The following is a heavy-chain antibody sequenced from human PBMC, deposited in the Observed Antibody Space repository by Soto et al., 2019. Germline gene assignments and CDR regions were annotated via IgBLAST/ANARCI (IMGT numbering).Heavy chain of an antibody. J-gene: IGHJ4*02. Sequence: EVQLVESGGGLIQPGGSLRLSCAASGFSVSSKYMSWVRQAPGKGLELVSVIYTDGRTFYAESVKGRFTISRDNSENTIYLQMNSLRAEDTAVYYCGRGQTVGVTAPDSWGQGTLVTVSS. CDR3: GRGQTVGVTAPDS. CDR1: GFSVSSKY. CDR2: IYTDGRT. V-gene: IGHV3-53*01. D-gene: IGHD1-26*01.